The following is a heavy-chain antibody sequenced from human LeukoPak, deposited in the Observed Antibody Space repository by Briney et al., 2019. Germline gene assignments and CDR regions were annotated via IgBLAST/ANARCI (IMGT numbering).Heavy chain of an antibody. CDR1: GFTFD. CDR3: ARGSVQLWLRDTYYYMDV. J-gene: IGHJ6*03. D-gene: IGHD5-18*01. Sequence: GESLRLSCAASGFTFDMNWVRQVPGRGLEGVSGINWNGRITEYADSVKDRFTISRQNTKNSLYLYMNNLGGEDTALYFCARGSVQLWLRDTYYYMDVWGKGTTVTVSS. V-gene: IGHV3-20*04. CDR2: INWNGRIT.